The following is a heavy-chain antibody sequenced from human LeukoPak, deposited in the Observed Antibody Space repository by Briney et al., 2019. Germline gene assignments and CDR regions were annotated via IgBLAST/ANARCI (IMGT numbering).Heavy chain of an antibody. Sequence: ASVKVSCKLSGYTLTELSMHWVRQAPGKGLEWMGGFDPEDGETIYAQKFQGRVTMTEDTSTDTAYMELSSLISEDTAVYYCATAAGTWVFFDPWGQGTLVTVSS. CDR3: ATAAGTWVFFDP. CDR1: GYTLTELS. D-gene: IGHD6-13*01. CDR2: FDPEDGET. V-gene: IGHV1-24*01. J-gene: IGHJ5*02.